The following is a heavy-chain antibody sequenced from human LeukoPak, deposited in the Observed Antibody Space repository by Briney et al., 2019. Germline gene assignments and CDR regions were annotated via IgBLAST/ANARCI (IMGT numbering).Heavy chain of an antibody. CDR2: IRYDGSNK. J-gene: IGHJ6*03. CDR3: AKGYSSGWYWSDYYYYYMDV. D-gene: IGHD6-19*01. V-gene: IGHV3-30*02. Sequence: PGGSLRLSWAASGFTFSSYGMHWVRQAPGKGLEWVAFIRYDGSNKYYADSVKGRFTISRDNSKNTLYLQMNSLRAEDTAVYYCAKGYSSGWYWSDYYYYYMDVWGKGTTVTISS. CDR1: GFTFSSYG.